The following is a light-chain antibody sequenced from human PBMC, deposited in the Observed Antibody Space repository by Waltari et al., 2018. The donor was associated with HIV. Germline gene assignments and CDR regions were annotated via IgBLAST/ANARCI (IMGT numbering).Light chain of an antibody. V-gene: IGLV2-14*01. Sequence: QSALTQPASVSGSPGQSITISCTGTSSDVGTYDYVSWYQQHPGKAPKLMIYEVTNRPSGGSNRFSGSRSGNTASLIISGLQAEDEADYYCSSYTGSSTPVVFGGGTKLTVL. CDR3: SSYTGSSTPVV. CDR2: EVT. J-gene: IGLJ2*01. CDR1: SSDVGTYDY.